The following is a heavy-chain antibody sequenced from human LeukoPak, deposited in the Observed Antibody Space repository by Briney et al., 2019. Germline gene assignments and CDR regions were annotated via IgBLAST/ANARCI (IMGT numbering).Heavy chain of an antibody. CDR2: TYSGGST. Sequence: GGSLRLSCAASGFTVSSNYMSWVRQAPGKGLEWVSVTYSGGSTYYADSVKGRFTISRDNSKNTLYLQMNSLRAEDTAVYYCARVQGLGYCSGGSCYLDAFDIWGQGTMVTVSS. V-gene: IGHV3-53*01. CDR1: GFTVSSNY. D-gene: IGHD2-15*01. J-gene: IGHJ3*02. CDR3: ARVQGLGYCSGGSCYLDAFDI.